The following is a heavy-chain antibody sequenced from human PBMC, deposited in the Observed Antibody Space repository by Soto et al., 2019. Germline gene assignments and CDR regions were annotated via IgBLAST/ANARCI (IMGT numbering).Heavy chain of an antibody. Sequence: QVQLQESGPGLVKPSETLSLTCTVSGGSISRYYWSWIRQPPGKELEWIGYIYYSGSTNYNPSLKSRVTISVDTSNNQFSLKLSSVTAADTAVYYCARRWGAAFDYWGQGTLVTVSS. CDR2: IYYSGST. D-gene: IGHD1-26*01. CDR1: GGSISRYY. V-gene: IGHV4-59*08. J-gene: IGHJ4*02. CDR3: ARRWGAAFDY.